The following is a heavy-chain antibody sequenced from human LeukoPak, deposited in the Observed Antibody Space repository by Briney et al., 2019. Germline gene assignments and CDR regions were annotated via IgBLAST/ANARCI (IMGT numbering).Heavy chain of an antibody. Sequence: ASVKVSCKASGYTFTSYDINWVRQATGQGPEWMGWMNPNSGNTGYAQKFQGRVTITRNTSISTAYMELSSLRSEDTAVYYCARGPYDSSGYYIDYWGQGTLVTVSS. D-gene: IGHD3-22*01. V-gene: IGHV1-8*03. CDR2: MNPNSGNT. CDR1: GYTFTSYD. CDR3: ARGPYDSSGYYIDY. J-gene: IGHJ4*02.